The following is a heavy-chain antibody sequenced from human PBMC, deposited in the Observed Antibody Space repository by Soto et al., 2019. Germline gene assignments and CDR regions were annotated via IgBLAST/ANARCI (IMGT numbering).Heavy chain of an antibody. Sequence: GGSLRLSCAASGFTFSSYGMHWVRQAPGKGLEWVAVIWYDGSNKYYADSVKGRFTISRDNSKNTLYLQMNSLRAEDTAVYYCASDLHVDIVATNQPNFHCWGQGTLVTVSS. D-gene: IGHD5-12*01. CDR2: IWYDGSNK. V-gene: IGHV3-33*01. J-gene: IGHJ4*02. CDR1: GFTFSSYG. CDR3: ASDLHVDIVATNQPNFHC.